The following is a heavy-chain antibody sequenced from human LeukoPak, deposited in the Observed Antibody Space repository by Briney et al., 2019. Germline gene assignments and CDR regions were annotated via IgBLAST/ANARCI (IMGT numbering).Heavy chain of an antibody. CDR2: IYSGGST. CDR1: GFTVSSNY. J-gene: IGHJ1*01. Sequence: GGSLRLSCAASGFTVSSNYMSWVRQAPGKGLEWVSVIYSGGSTYYAASVKGRFTISRDNAKNTLYLQMNSLRAEDTAVYYCATKGPYYYGSGLNFQHWGQGTLVTVSS. D-gene: IGHD3-10*01. CDR3: ATKGPYYYGSGLNFQH. V-gene: IGHV3-66*01.